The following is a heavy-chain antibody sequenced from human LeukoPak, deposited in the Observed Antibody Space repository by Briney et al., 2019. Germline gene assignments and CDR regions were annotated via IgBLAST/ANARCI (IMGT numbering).Heavy chain of an antibody. D-gene: IGHD1-26*01. J-gene: IGHJ3*02. V-gene: IGHV1-46*03. CDR2: INPSGGST. CDR1: GYTFTSYY. Sequence: ASVKVSCKASGYTFTSYYMHWVRQAPGQGLEWMGIINPSGGSTSYAQKFQGRVTMTRDTSTSTVYMELSSLRSEDTAVYYCARGAAWGELLGAFDIWGQGTMVTVSS. CDR3: ARGAAWGELLGAFDI.